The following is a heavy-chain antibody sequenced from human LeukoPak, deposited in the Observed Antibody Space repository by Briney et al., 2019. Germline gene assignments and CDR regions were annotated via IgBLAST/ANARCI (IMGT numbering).Heavy chain of an antibody. CDR2: IKQDGSEQ. CDR3: ARERQNKDFWSGGDY. V-gene: IGHV3-7*01. D-gene: IGHD3-3*01. J-gene: IGHJ4*02. CDR1: GFTFSTYW. Sequence: GGSLRLSCAASGFTFSTYWMSWVRQAPGKGLEWVANIKQDGSEQYYVDSVKGRFTISRDNAKNSLYLQMNTLRPEDTAVYYCARERQNKDFWSGGDYWGQGTLVTVSS.